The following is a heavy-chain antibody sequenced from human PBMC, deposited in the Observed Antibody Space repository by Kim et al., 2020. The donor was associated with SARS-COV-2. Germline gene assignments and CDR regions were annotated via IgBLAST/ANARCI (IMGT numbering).Heavy chain of an antibody. J-gene: IGHJ6*02. D-gene: IGHD5-12*01. Sequence: ADFVKGRFTISRDNSKNTVYLQMNSLRAEDTAVYYCATTTRYYYYYGMDVWGQGTTVTVSS. V-gene: IGHV3-30*07. CDR3: ATTTRYYYYYGMDV.